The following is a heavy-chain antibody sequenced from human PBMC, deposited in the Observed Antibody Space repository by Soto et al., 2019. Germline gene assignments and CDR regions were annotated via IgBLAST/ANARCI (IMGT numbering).Heavy chain of an antibody. CDR2: IYYTGKT. CDR3: ARIILTGYYGLEP. V-gene: IGHV4-59*01. D-gene: IGHD3-9*01. Sequence: QVQLQESGPGLVKPSETLSLTCSVSGDSLTSYYWTWVRQPPGEGLEWIGDIYYTGKTNYNPSLKSRVTISMDLSKNQCSLELRSLTAADTAVYYCARIILTGYYGLEPWGQGTLVIVSA. CDR1: GDSLTSYY. J-gene: IGHJ5*02.